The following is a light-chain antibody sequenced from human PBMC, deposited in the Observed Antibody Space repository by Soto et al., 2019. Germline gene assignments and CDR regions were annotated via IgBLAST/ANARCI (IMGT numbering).Light chain of an antibody. V-gene: IGKV3D-15*01. Sequence: EKVMTQSPATLSVSPGERATLSCRASQSVSSNLAWYQQKPGQAPRLLIYGASIRATGIPDRFSGSGSGTDFTLTISRLEPEDFAVYYCHQYDSWTFGQGTKVDIK. CDR2: GAS. J-gene: IGKJ1*01. CDR3: HQYDSWT. CDR1: QSVSSN.